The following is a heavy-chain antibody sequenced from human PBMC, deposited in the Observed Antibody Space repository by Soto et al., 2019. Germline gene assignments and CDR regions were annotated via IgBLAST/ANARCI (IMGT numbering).Heavy chain of an antibody. CDR3: ARGVRAETYYNAFDY. CDR1: GSSFKNYA. CDR2: ISHNDEPKI. Sequence: QVQLVESGEAVSHPGSSLRLSFEASGSSFKNYASHWFPKPQGKGLEWVALISHNDEPKIFYADSVQGRFTISRDNFKNTVYLQMNSLRDEDTAVYHCARGVRAETYYNAFDYWGQGSQVTVSS. V-gene: IGHV3-30-3*01. J-gene: IGHJ4*01. D-gene: IGHD3-10*01.